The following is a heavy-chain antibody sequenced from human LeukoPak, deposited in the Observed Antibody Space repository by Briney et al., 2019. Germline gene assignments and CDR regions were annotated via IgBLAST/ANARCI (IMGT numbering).Heavy chain of an antibody. D-gene: IGHD5-18*01. CDR1: GFTFSGYF. J-gene: IGHJ4*02. Sequence: GGSLRLSCAASGFTFSGYFMSWIRQPPGQGLEWVSYITSSSYTNYADSVKGRFTISRDNAKNSFYLQMNSLRAEDTAMYYCARQIRGYSGYFDYWGQGSLVTVSS. CDR3: ARQIRGYSGYFDY. CDR2: ITSSSYT. V-gene: IGHV3-11*03.